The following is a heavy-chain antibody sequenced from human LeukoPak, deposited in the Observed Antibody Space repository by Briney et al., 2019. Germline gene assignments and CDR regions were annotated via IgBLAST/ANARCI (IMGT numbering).Heavy chain of an antibody. V-gene: IGHV3-33*01. CDR1: GFTFSSYG. Sequence: PGGSLRLSCAASGFTFSSYGMHWVRQAPGKGLEWVAVIWYDGSNKYYADSVKGRFTISRDNAKNSLYLQMNSLRAEDTAVYYCAREYYYDSSGYYGYWGQGTLVTVSP. CDR2: IWYDGSNK. J-gene: IGHJ4*02. CDR3: AREYYYDSSGYYGY. D-gene: IGHD3-22*01.